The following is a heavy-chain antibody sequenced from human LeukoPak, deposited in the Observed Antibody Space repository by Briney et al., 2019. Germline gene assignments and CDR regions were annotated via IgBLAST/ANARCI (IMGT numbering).Heavy chain of an antibody. J-gene: IGHJ4*02. CDR3: ARGFGYYGSGSRLHFDY. V-gene: IGHV1-2*04. CDR1: GYTFTGYY. Sequence: ASVKVSCKASGYTFTGYYMHWVRRAPGQGLEWMGWINPNSGGTNYAQKFQGWVTMTRDTSISTAYMELSRLRSDDTAVYYCARGFGYYGSGSRLHFDYWGQGTLVTVSS. D-gene: IGHD3-10*01. CDR2: INPNSGGT.